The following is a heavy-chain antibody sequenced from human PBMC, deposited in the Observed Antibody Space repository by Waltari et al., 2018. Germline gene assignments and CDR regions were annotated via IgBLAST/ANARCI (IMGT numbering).Heavy chain of an antibody. J-gene: IGHJ4*02. CDR1: GFTFRSYA. CDR3: AKSAGGFYDY. D-gene: IGHD3-3*01. CDR2: IYSDDST. Sequence: EVQLLESGGGLVQPGGSLRLSCAASGFTFRSYAIHWVRQAPGKGLELVSAIYSDDSTHYADSVKGRFLISRDNSKKTVYLEINGLRGEDTAIYYCAKSAGGFYDYWGQGTLVTVSS. V-gene: IGHV3-23*03.